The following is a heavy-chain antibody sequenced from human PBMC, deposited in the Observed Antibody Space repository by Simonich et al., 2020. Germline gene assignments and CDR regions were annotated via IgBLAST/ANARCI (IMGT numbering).Heavy chain of an antibody. CDR2: IYYSGST. J-gene: IGHJ3*02. CDR3: ARRGYCSSTSCYDAFDI. CDR1: GGSISSSSYY. Sequence: QLQLQESGPGLVKPSETLSLTCTVSGGSISSSSYYWGWIRQPPGKGLEWNGSIYYSGSTYYNPSLKSRVTISVDTSKNQFSLKLSSVTAADTAVYYCARRGYCSSTSCYDAFDIWGQGTMVTVSS. V-gene: IGHV4-39*01. D-gene: IGHD2-2*01.